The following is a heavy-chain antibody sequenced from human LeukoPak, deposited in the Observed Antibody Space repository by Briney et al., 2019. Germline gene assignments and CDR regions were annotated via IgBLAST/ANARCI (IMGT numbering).Heavy chain of an antibody. J-gene: IGHJ4*02. CDR2: IYPRDGST. V-gene: IGHV1-46*01. CDR1: GYSFTSNY. CDR3: ARDQEAFDY. Sequence: ASVKVSCKASGYSFTSNYIHWVRRAPGQGLEWMGMIYPRDGSTSYAQKFQGRVTVTRDTSTSTVHMELSGLRSEDTAVYYCARDQEAFDYWGQGTLVTVSS.